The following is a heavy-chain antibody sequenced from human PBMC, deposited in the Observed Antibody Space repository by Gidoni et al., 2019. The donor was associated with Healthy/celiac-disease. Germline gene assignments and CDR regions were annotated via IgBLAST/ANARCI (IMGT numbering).Heavy chain of an antibody. CDR3: ARDRVEMATFNWFDP. J-gene: IGHJ5*02. CDR2: IYTSGST. V-gene: IGHV4-61*02. Sequence: QVQLQESGPGLVKPSQTLSLTCTVSGGSISSGSYYWSWIRQPAGKGLEWIGRIYTSGSTNYNPSLKSRVTMSVDTSKNQFSLKLSSVTAADTAVYYCARDRVEMATFNWFDPWAREPWSPSPQ. CDR1: GGSISSGSYY. D-gene: IGHD5-12*01.